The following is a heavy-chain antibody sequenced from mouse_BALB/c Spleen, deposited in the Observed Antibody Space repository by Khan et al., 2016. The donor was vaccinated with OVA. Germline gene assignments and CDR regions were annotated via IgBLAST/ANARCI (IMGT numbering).Heavy chain of an antibody. CDR1: GDSITTGY. CDR3: ARSTYRYAFVY. Sequence: EVKLEESGPSLVKPSQTLSLTCSVTGDSITTGYWNWIRKFPGNKLEYIGYIIYTGYTYYNPSLKSRISITRHTSNNQYYLQLNSVTDEDTATYYCARSTYRYAFVYWGQGTLVTVSA. CDR2: IIYTGYT. J-gene: IGHJ3*01. D-gene: IGHD2-14*01. V-gene: IGHV3-8*02.